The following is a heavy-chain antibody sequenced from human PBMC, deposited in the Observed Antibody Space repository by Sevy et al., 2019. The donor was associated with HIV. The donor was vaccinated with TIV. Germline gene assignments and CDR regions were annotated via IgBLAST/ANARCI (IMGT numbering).Heavy chain of an antibody. CDR2: ISSSSSTI. J-gene: IGHJ6*02. V-gene: IGHV3-48*02. CDR1: GFTFSTYS. CDR3: AREGSVVVAGFYYYYGMGV. D-gene: IGHD6-19*01. Sequence: GGSLRLSCAASGFTFSTYSMNWVRQAPGKGLEWVSYISSSSSTIYYADSVMGRFTISRDNAKNSLYLQMNSLRDEDTAVYYCAREGSVVVAGFYYYYGMGVWGQGTTVTVSS.